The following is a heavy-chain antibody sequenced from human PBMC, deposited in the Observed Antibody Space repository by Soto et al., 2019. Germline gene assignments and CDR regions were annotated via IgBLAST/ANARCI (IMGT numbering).Heavy chain of an antibody. CDR2: INPSGGST. J-gene: IGHJ6*02. Sequence: QVQLVQSGAEVKKPGASVKVSCKASGYTFTSYYMHWVRQAPGQGLEWMGIINPSGGSTSYAQKFQGRVTMTRDTSTGTVYMELSSLRSEDTDVYYCARSLSIAARPRYGMDVWGQGTTVTVSS. CDR1: GYTFTSYY. V-gene: IGHV1-46*01. CDR3: ARSLSIAARPRYGMDV. D-gene: IGHD6-6*01.